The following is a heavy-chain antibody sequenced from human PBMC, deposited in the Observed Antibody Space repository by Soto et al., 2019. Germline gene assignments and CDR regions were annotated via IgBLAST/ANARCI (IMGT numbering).Heavy chain of an antibody. J-gene: IGHJ4*02. CDR2: ISGYNGNT. CDR3: VVAAQPYYFDY. CDR1: GYTFTSYA. Sequence: ASVKVSCKASGYTFTSYAMHWVRQAPGQGLEWMGWISGYNGNTNYAQKLQGRVTMTTDTSTSTAYMELRSLRSDDTAVYYCVVAAQPYYFDYWGQGTLVTVSS. V-gene: IGHV1-18*01. D-gene: IGHD2-15*01.